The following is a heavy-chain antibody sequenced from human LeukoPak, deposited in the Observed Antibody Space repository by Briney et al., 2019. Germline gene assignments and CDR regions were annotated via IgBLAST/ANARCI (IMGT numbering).Heavy chain of an antibody. CDR3: ARLGYCSGVRCYRLDF. CDR2: IYPGDSDT. D-gene: IGHD2-15*01. CDR1: GYFFTSYS. Sequence: GESLRISCKGSGYFFTSYSIAWVRQMPGKGLEWMGIIYPGDSDTRYSPSFQGQVTISADKSISTAYLQWSSLRASDTAMYYCARLGYCSGVRCYRLDFWGQGTLVAVSS. V-gene: IGHV5-51*01. J-gene: IGHJ4*02.